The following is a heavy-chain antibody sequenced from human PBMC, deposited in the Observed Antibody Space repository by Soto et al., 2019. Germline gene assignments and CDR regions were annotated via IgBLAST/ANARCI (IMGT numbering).Heavy chain of an antibody. D-gene: IGHD3-10*01. Sequence: QVQLVESGGGVVQPGRSLRLSCAASGFTFSSYAMHWVRQAPGKGLEWVAVISYDGSNKYYADSVKGRFTISRDNSKNTLYLQMNSLRAEDTAVYYCARDVEVGGDVDYFDYWGQGTLVTVSS. CDR1: GFTFSSYA. J-gene: IGHJ4*02. V-gene: IGHV3-30-3*01. CDR2: ISYDGSNK. CDR3: ARDVEVGGDVDYFDY.